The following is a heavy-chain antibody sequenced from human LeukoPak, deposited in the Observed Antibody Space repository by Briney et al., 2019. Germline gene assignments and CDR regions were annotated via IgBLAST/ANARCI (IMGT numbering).Heavy chain of an antibody. D-gene: IGHD2-15*01. CDR3: AKEALVVAATQGYYYYGMDV. Sequence: GGSLRLSCAASGFTFSSYAMSWVRQAPGKGLEWVSAISGSGGSTYYADSVKGRFTISRDNSKNTLYLQMNSPRAEDTAVYYCAKEALVVAATQGYYYYGMDVWGQGTTVTVSS. CDR1: GFTFSSYA. V-gene: IGHV3-23*01. J-gene: IGHJ6*02. CDR2: ISGSGGST.